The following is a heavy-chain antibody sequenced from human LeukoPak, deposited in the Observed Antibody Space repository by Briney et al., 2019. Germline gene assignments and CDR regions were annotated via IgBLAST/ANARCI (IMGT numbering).Heavy chain of an antibody. D-gene: IGHD3/OR15-3a*01. CDR3: ARQTGSGLFILP. CDR2: IYYSGNT. CDR1: GGSISSSSYY. V-gene: IGHV4-39*01. J-gene: IGHJ4*02. Sequence: SETLSLTCTVSGGSISSSSYYWGWIRQPPGKGLEWIGNIYYSGNTYYNASLKSQVSISIDTSKNQFSLRLTSVTAADTAVYYCARQTGSGLFILPGGQGTLVTVSS.